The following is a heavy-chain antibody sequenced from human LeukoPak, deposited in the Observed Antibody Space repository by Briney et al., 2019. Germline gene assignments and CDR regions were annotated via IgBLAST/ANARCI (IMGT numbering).Heavy chain of an antibody. CDR3: ARAGEEDYDILAGYYTY. Sequence: ASVKVSCKASGYSFRNYGISWVRQAPGQGLEWMGWISAYNGNTNYAQKLQGRVTMTTDTSTSTAYMELRSLRSDDTAVYYCARAGEEDYDILAGYYTYWGQGTLVTVSS. CDR1: GYSFRNYG. J-gene: IGHJ4*02. D-gene: IGHD3-9*01. V-gene: IGHV1-18*01. CDR2: ISAYNGNT.